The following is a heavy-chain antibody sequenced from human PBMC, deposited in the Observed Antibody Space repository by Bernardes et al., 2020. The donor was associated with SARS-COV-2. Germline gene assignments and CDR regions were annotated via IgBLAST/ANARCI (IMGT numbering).Heavy chain of an antibody. J-gene: IGHJ2*01. CDR1: GGSISSSSYY. CDR3: ARGPYYDFWSGYYTDWYFDL. D-gene: IGHD3-3*01. V-gene: IGHV4-39*07. CDR2: IYYSGST. Sequence: SKTLSLTCTVSGGSISSSSYYWGWIRQPPGKGLEWIGSIYYSGSTYYNPSLKSRVTISVDTSKNQFSLKLSSVTAADTAVYYCARGPYYDFWSGYYTDWYFDLWGRVTLVTVSS.